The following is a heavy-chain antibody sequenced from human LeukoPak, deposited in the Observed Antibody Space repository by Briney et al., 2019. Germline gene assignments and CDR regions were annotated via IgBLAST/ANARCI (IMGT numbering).Heavy chain of an antibody. D-gene: IGHD6-13*01. Sequence: GGSLRLSCRASGFTLSSYWMEWVRQAPGKGLVWVAVIWYDGSNKYYADSVKGRFTISRDNSKNTLYLQMNSLRAEDTAVYYCARDAVYSSSWQYYWGQGTLVTVSS. J-gene: IGHJ4*02. CDR2: IWYDGSNK. CDR1: GFTLSSYW. CDR3: ARDAVYSSSWQYY. V-gene: IGHV3-33*08.